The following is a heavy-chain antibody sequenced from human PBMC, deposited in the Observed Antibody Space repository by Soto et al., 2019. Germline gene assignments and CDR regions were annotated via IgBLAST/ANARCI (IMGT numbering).Heavy chain of an antibody. D-gene: IGHD2-15*01. Sequence: EVQLVESGGGLVQPGGSLRLSCAASGFTVSSNYMSWVRQAPGKGLEWVSVIYSGGSTYYADSVKGRFTISRDNSKNTLYLQMNSLRAEDTAVYYCAGGGIVVAYYNYMDVWGKGTTVTVSS. CDR2: IYSGGST. CDR1: GFTVSSNY. CDR3: AGGGIVVAYYNYMDV. J-gene: IGHJ6*03. V-gene: IGHV3-66*01.